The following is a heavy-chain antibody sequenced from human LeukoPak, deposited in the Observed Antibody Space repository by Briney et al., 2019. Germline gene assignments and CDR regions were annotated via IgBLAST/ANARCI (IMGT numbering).Heavy chain of an antibody. V-gene: IGHV3-30*02. CDR2: IRYDGSQK. D-gene: IGHD3-22*01. J-gene: IGHJ4*02. CDR1: GFTFSSYG. Sequence: GGSLRLSCGASGFTFSSYGMHWVRQAPGKGLEWVAFIRYDGSQKYYADSVKGRFTVSRDNAKNSLSLQMNSLRADDTAVYYCAKSGRNDDSAYYFADNWGQGTLVTVSS. CDR3: AKSGRNDDSAYYFADN.